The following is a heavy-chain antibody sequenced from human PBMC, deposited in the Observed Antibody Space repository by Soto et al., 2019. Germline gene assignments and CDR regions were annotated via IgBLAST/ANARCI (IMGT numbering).Heavy chain of an antibody. J-gene: IGHJ6*02. CDR2: IYYSGST. V-gene: IGHV4-59*01. CDR1: GGSISSYY. D-gene: IGHD1-7*01. CDR3: AREGLTGTIGLYYYYGMDV. Sequence: QVQLQESGPGLVKPSETLSLTCTVSGGSISSYYWSWIRQPPGKGLKWIGYIYYSGSTNYNPSLRSRVTISVDTSKNQCFLKLSSVTAADTAVYYCAREGLTGTIGLYYYYGMDVWGQGTTVTVSS.